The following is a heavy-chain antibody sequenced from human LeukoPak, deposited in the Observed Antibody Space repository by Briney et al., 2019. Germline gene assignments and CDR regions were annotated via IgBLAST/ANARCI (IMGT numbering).Heavy chain of an antibody. J-gene: IGHJ4*02. CDR2: ISGSGGST. V-gene: IGHV3-23*01. CDR3: AKGRSYYEDYFEY. CDR1: VFTFSSYA. Sequence: GGSLRLSCAASVFTFSSYAMSWVRQAPGKGLEWVSAISGSGGSTYYADSVKGRFTISRDNSKNTLYLQMNSLRAEDTAVYYCAKGRSYYEDYFEYWGQGTLVTVSS. D-gene: IGHD3-22*01.